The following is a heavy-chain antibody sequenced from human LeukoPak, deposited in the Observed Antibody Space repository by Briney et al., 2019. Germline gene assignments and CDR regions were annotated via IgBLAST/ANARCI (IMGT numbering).Heavy chain of an antibody. CDR2: ISAYNGNT. CDR1: GGTFSSYA. V-gene: IGHV1-18*01. Sequence: ASVKVSCKASGGTFSSYAISWVRQAPGQGLEWMGWISAYNGNTNYAQKLQGRVTMTTDTSTSTAYMELRSLRSDDTAVYYCARGPGATTVTTSYYYMDVWGKGTTVTVSS. D-gene: IGHD4-11*01. CDR3: ARGPGATTVTTSYYYMDV. J-gene: IGHJ6*03.